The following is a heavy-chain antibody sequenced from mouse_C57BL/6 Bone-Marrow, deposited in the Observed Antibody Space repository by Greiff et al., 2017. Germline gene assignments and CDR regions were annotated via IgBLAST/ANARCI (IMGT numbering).Heavy chain of an antibody. CDR3: AITIYYGNYYFDY. J-gene: IGHJ2*01. CDR1: GYTFTSYW. Sequence: VKLQQPGAELVKPGASVKVSCKASGYTFTSYWMHWVKQRPGQGLEWIGRIHPSDSDTNYNQKFKGKATLTVDKSSSTAYMQLSSLTSEDSAVYYCAITIYYGNYYFDYWGQGTTLTVSS. V-gene: IGHV1-74*01. D-gene: IGHD2-1*01. CDR2: IHPSDSDT.